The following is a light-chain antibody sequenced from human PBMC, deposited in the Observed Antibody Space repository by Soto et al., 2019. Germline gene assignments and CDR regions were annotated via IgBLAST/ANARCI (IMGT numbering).Light chain of an antibody. Sequence: AIHMTQFPSSLSASVGDRVIITCRASQGIRIDLAWYQQKPGKAPKLLIYSASSLQSGVPSRFSGGGSGTDFTLTISSLQPEDFATYYCLQDYNYPYTFGQGTKLEI. CDR3: LQDYNYPYT. CDR1: QGIRID. CDR2: SAS. J-gene: IGKJ2*01. V-gene: IGKV1-6*01.